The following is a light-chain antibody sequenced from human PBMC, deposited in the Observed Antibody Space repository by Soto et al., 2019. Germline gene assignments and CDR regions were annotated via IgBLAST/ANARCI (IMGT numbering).Light chain of an antibody. CDR3: QQTYSAPPT. CDR2: AAS. Sequence: DIQMTQSPSSQSASVGDGVNITCQASQTISTFLNWYQQKPGKAPELLIFAASNLQSGVPSRFSGSGSGTDFALTISNLQPEDFATYYCQQTYSAPPTFGQGTKVEIK. V-gene: IGKV1-39*01. CDR1: QTISTF. J-gene: IGKJ1*01.